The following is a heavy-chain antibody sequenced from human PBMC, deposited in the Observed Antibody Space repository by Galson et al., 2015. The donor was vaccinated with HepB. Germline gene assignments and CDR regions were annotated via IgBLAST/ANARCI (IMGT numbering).Heavy chain of an antibody. CDR2: ISGTGDNT. CDR1: GFTFNTYG. V-gene: IGHV3-23*01. CDR3: ARDSGYCTTTSCHDIGVWFDP. J-gene: IGHJ5*02. Sequence: SLRLSCAASGFTFNTYGMSWVRQAPGKGLEWVSSISGTGDNTYYADSVKGRFTISRENSKNTLYVQMNSLRVDETAIYYCARDSGYCTTTSCHDIGVWFDPWGRGALVTVSS. D-gene: IGHD2-2*01.